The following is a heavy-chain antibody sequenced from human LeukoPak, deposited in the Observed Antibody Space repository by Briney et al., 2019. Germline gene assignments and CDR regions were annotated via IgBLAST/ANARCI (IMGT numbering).Heavy chain of an antibody. V-gene: IGHV3-7*03. CDR2: IKEDGTQK. D-gene: IGHD7-27*01. Sequence: PGGSLRLSCAASGFTFNKSWMSWVRQAPGKGPEWVANIKEDGTQKYYVDSVRGQFTISRDNAENSLYLQMNSLRGEDTAIYYCAKTGDRDYWGRGTLVTVSS. J-gene: IGHJ4*02. CDR3: AKTGDRDY. CDR1: GFTFNKSW.